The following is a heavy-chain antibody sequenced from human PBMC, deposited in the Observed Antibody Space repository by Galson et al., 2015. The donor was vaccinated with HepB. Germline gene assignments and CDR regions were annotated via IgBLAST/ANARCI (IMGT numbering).Heavy chain of an antibody. CDR1: GFTFSSYW. CDR2: IKQDGSEK. V-gene: IGHV3-7*01. D-gene: IGHD3-22*01. J-gene: IGHJ3*02. Sequence: SLRLSCAASGFTFSSYWMSWVRQAPGKGLEWVANIKQDGSEKYYVDSVKGRFTVSRDNAKNSLYLQMNSLRAEATAVYYCARDWYYYDSSGQLDAFDIWGQGTMVTVSS. CDR3: ARDWYYYDSSGQLDAFDI.